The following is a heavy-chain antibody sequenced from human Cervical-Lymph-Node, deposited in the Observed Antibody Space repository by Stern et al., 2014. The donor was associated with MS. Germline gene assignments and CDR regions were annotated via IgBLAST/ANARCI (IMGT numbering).Heavy chain of an antibody. Sequence: VQLVESGGGVVQPGRSLRLSCAASGFTFSSYGMHWVRQAPGQGLEWVAGITDDVSKKYYAHSVKGQFTISTDTSKNSLYLQMNSLRAEDTAVYYCAKSSSPSLYYYYGMDVWGQGTTVTVSS. D-gene: IGHD6-6*01. CDR1: GFTFSSYG. J-gene: IGHJ6*02. V-gene: IGHV3-30*18. CDR2: ITDDVSKK. CDR3: AKSSSPSLYYYYGMDV.